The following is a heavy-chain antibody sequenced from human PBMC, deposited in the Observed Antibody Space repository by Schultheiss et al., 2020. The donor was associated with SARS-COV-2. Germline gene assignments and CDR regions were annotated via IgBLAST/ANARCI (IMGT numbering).Heavy chain of an antibody. Sequence: SVKVSCKASGGTFSSYAISWVRQAPGQGLEWMGGIIPIFGTANYAQKFQGRVTITADESTSTAYMELSSLRSEDTAVYYCARTAYYGDYMDVWGQGTTVTVSS. J-gene: IGHJ6*03. CDR1: GGTFSSYA. V-gene: IGHV1-69*13. CDR3: ARTAYYGDYMDV. CDR2: IIPIFGTA. D-gene: IGHD4-17*01.